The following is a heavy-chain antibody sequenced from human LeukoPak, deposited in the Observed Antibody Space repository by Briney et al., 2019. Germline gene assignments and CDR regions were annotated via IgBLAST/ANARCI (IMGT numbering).Heavy chain of an antibody. CDR2: ISASGGST. V-gene: IGHV3-23*01. Sequence: HPGGSLRLSCAASGFTFSSYAMSWVRQAPGKGLEWVSAISASGGSTYYADSVKGRFTISRDNSKNTLYLQMNSLRAEDTAVYYCAKGHYYYDSSGYSYYFDYWGQGTLVTVSS. CDR1: GFTFSSYA. CDR3: AKGHYYYDSSGYSYYFDY. D-gene: IGHD3-22*01. J-gene: IGHJ4*02.